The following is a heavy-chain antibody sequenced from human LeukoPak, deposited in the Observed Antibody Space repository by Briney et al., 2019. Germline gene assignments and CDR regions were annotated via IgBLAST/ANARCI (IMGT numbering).Heavy chain of an antibody. CDR2: ISAYNGNT. CDR1: GCTFTSYG. D-gene: IGHD3-22*01. CDR3: ARRSIGSGYYTFDY. V-gene: IGHV1-18*04. J-gene: IGHJ4*02. Sequence: ASVKVSCTASGCTFTSYGISWVRQAPGQGLEWMGWISAYNGNTNYAQKLQGRVTMTTDTSTSTAYMELRSLRSDDTAVYYCARRSIGSGYYTFDYWGQGTLVTVSS.